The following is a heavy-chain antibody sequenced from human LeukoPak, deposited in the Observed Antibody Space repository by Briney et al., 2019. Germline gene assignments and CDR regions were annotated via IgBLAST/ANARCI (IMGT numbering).Heavy chain of an antibody. CDR2: FDPEDGET. V-gene: IGHV1-24*01. CDR1: GYTFTGYY. J-gene: IGHJ3*02. CDR3: ATDRSISWTGAFDI. D-gene: IGHD6-13*01. Sequence: ASVKVSCKASGYTFTGYYMHWVRQAPGKGLEWMGGFDPEDGETIYAQKFQGRVTMTEDTSTDTAYMELSSLRSEDTAVYYCATDRSISWTGAFDIWGQGTMVTVSS.